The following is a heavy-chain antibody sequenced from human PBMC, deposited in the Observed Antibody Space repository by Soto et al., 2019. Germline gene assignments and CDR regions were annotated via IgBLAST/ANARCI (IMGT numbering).Heavy chain of an antibody. J-gene: IGHJ4*02. CDR3: ARGGACSGGSCYSVFDFDY. CDR2: VYHSGST. Sequence: LSLTCAVYGGSFSDYYWSWIRQPPGKGLEWIGEVYHSGSTDYNPSLKSRVTISVGATNNQFSLKLSSVTAADTAVYYCARGGACSGGSCYSVFDFDYWGQGTLVTVSS. CDR1: GGSFSDYY. V-gene: IGHV4-34*01. D-gene: IGHD2-15*01.